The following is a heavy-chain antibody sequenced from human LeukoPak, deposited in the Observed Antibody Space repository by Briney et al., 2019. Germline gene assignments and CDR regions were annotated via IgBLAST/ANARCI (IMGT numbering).Heavy chain of an antibody. CDR2: IYTSGST. V-gene: IGHV4-61*02. Sequence: SQTLSLTCTVSGGSISSGSYYWSWIRQPAGKGLEWIGRIYTSGSTNYNPSLKSRVTISVDTSSNQVSLKLRSVTAADTAVYYCARLDCSADACYNYWGLGSLFTVSS. J-gene: IGHJ4*02. CDR1: GGSISSGSYY. CDR3: ARLDCSADACYNY. D-gene: IGHD2-15*01.